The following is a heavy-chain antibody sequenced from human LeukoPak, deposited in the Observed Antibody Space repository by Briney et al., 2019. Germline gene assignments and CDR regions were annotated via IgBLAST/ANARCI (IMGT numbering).Heavy chain of an antibody. V-gene: IGHV3-30*03. J-gene: IGHJ5*02. Sequence: GGSLRLSCAASGFTFSSYDMHWVRQAPGKGLEWVAVISYDGSNKYNADSVKGRFTISRDNSTIALYLQMNSLRAEDTAVYYCAITDFYCSGGSCYSSWFDPWGQGTLVTVSS. CDR1: GFTFSSYD. D-gene: IGHD2-15*01. CDR3: AITDFYCSGGSCYSSWFDP. CDR2: ISYDGSNK.